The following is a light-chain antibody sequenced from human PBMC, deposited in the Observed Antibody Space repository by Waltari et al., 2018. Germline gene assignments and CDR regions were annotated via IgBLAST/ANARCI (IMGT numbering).Light chain of an antibody. J-gene: IGKJ4*01. CDR2: GAS. CDR3: QQYDISPLT. V-gene: IGKV3-20*01. Sequence: EIVLQQSPGTLSLSPGQRATLSCRASQTVRTTYLAWYQQKPGQAPTLVIYGASSRAAVIPDRFSGSGSGTDFSLTISSLEPEDFAVYYCQQYDISPLTFGGGTKVEIK. CDR1: QTVRTTY.